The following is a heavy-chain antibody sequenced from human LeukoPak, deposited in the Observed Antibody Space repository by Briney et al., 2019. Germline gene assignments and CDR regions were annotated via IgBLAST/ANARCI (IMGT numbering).Heavy chain of an antibody. CDR1: GYTFTGYY. Sequence: GASVKVSCKASGYTFTGYYMHWVRQAPGQGLGWMGWINPNSGGTNYAQKFQGRVTMTRDTSISTAYMELSRLRSDDTAVYYCARARGIVVVVAAPPGGRFDPWGQGTLVTVSS. D-gene: IGHD2-15*01. CDR2: INPNSGGT. CDR3: ARARGIVVVVAAPPGGRFDP. J-gene: IGHJ5*02. V-gene: IGHV1-2*02.